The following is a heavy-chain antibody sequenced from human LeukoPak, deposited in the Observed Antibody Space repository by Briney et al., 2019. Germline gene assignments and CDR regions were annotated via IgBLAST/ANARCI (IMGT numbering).Heavy chain of an antibody. D-gene: IGHD4-17*01. J-gene: IGHJ3*02. CDR1: GFTFSSYD. CDR3: ARLQYGDYVKRAAFDI. V-gene: IGHV3-23*01. CDR2: ISGSGDST. Sequence: PGGSLRLSCAASGFTFSSYDMSWVRQAPGKGLEWVSAISGSGDSTYYADSVKGRFTISRANSKNTLYLQMNSLRAEDTAVYYCARLQYGDYVKRAAFDIWGQGTMVTVSS.